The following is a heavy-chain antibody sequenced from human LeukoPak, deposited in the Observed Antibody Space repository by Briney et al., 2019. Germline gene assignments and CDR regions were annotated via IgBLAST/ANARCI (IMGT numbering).Heavy chain of an antibody. J-gene: IGHJ4*02. V-gene: IGHV3-74*01. D-gene: IGHD3-22*01. Sequence: PGGSLRLSCAASGFTFSAFWMHWVRQAPGKGLVWVSRINSDGSSTTYADSVKGRFTVSRDNAKNTLYLQMDSLRAEDSAVYYCARGLVHDTCGYYSDYWGQGILVTVSS. CDR3: ARGLVHDTCGYYSDY. CDR2: INSDGSST. CDR1: GFTFSAFW.